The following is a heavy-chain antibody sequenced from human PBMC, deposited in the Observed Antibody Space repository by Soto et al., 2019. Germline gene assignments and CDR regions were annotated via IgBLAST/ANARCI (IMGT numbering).Heavy chain of an antibody. CDR2: ISYDGSNK. CDR3: ARDSGSQTYYFDY. CDR1: GFTFSSYA. D-gene: IGHD1-26*01. V-gene: IGHV3-30-3*01. Sequence: PVGSLRLSCAASGFTFSSYAMHWVRQAPGKGLEWVAVISYDGSNKYYADSVKGRFTISRDNSKNTLYLQMNSLRAEDTAVYYCARDSGSQTYYFDYWGQGTLVTVSS. J-gene: IGHJ4*02.